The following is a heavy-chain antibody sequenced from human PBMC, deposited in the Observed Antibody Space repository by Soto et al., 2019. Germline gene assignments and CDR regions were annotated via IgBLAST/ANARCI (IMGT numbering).Heavy chain of an antibody. Sequence: QVQLVQSGAEVKKPGSSVKVSCKASGGTFSSYAISWVRQDPGQGLEWMGGIIPIFGTANYAQKFHDRVTITADESTSTTYMQLRRLSSEVRAVYYCAREGIAAQSRGIDVWGQGTKVTVSS. V-gene: IGHV1-69*01. CDR1: GGTFSSYA. CDR3: AREGIAAQSRGIDV. J-gene: IGHJ6*02. CDR2: IIPIFGTA. D-gene: IGHD6-6*01.